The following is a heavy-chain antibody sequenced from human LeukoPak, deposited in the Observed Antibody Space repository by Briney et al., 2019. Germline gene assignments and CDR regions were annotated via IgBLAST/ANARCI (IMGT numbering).Heavy chain of an antibody. CDR3: AKVDGQGRIVVAPRFDY. D-gene: IGHD6-19*01. V-gene: IGHV3-23*01. J-gene: IGHJ4*02. CDR1: GFTFSSYG. CDR2: ISGSGGST. Sequence: GGSPRLSCAASGFTFSSYGMSWVRQAPGKGLEWVSAISGSGGSTYYADSVKGRFTISRDNSKNTLYLQMNSLRAEDTAVYYCAKVDGQGRIVVAPRFDYWGQGTLVTVSS.